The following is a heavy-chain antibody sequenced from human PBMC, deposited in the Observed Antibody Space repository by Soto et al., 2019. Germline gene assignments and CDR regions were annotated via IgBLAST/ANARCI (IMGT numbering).Heavy chain of an antibody. CDR2: ISSSSSYI. CDR1: GFTFSSYS. D-gene: IGHD3-22*01. V-gene: IGHV3-21*01. CDR3: AREFYYDSSGYPNAFDI. J-gene: IGHJ3*02. Sequence: GGSLRLSCAASGFTFSSYSMNWVRQAPGKVLEWVSSISSSSSYIYYADSVKGRFTISRDNAKNSLYLQMNSLRAEDTAVYYCAREFYYDSSGYPNAFDIWGQGTMVTVS.